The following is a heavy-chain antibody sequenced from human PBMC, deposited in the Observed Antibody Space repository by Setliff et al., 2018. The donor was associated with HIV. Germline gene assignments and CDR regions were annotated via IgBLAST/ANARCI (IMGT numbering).Heavy chain of an antibody. D-gene: IGHD2-21*02. CDR2: ISRNGISI. J-gene: IGHJ6*03. Sequence: PGGSLRLSCAASGFTFDDYAMHWVRQVPGKGLEWVSGISRNGISIGDADSVTGRFTISSDNAKDSLYLQMNSLRAEDTALYYCARCRVTARGINHYYMDVWGKGTTVTVSS. CDR3: ARCRVTARGINHYYMDV. V-gene: IGHV3-9*01. CDR1: GFTFDDYA.